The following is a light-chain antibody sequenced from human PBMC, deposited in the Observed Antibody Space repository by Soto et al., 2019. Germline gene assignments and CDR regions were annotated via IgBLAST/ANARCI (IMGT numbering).Light chain of an antibody. V-gene: IGLV2-14*01. CDR2: EVS. Sequence: QSALTQPASVSGSPGQSITISCTGTSSDVGGYNYVSWYQQHPGKAPKLMIYEVSNRPSGVSNRFSRSKSGNTASLTISGLQAEDEADYYCRSYTSSSTRVFGGGTKVTVL. CDR3: RSYTSSSTRV. CDR1: SSDVGGYNY. J-gene: IGLJ3*02.